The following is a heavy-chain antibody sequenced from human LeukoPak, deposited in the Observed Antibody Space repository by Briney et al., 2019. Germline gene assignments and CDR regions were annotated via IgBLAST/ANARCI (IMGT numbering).Heavy chain of an antibody. CDR2: ISGSGGST. V-gene: IGHV3-23*01. CDR3: AKDRASGWYGEPPGAFDI. CDR1: GFTFSSYA. D-gene: IGHD6-19*01. Sequence: PGGSLRLSYAASGFTFSSYAMSWVRQAPGKGLEWVSAISGSGGSTYYADSVKGRFTISRDNSKNTLYLQMNSLRAEDTAVYYCAKDRASGWYGEPPGAFDIWGQGTMVTVSS. J-gene: IGHJ3*02.